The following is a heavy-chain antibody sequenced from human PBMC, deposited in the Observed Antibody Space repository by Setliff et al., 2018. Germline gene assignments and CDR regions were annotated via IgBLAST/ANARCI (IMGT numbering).Heavy chain of an antibody. J-gene: IGHJ6*03. D-gene: IGHD1-1*01. CDR1: GASISSGSYY. CDR3: ARANKKLDYYYYYYMDV. CDR2: IYTNGGT. V-gene: IGHV4-61*02. Sequence: SETLSLTCTVSGASISSGSYYWSWIRQPAGKGLEWIGRIYTNGGTDYNPYLKSRVTISLDTSKNQFSLKLSSVTAADTAVYYCARANKKLDYYYYYYMDVWGTGTSVTVSS.